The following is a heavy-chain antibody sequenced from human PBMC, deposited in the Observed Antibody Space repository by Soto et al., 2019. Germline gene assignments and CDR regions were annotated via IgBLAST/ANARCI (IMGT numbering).Heavy chain of an antibody. CDR3: ARTSYDSSGTAADP. CDR1: GGSISSYY. J-gene: IGHJ5*02. CDR2: IYYSGST. D-gene: IGHD3-22*01. V-gene: IGHV4-59*12. Sequence: SETLSLTCTVAGGSISSYYWSWIRQPPGKGLEWIGYIYYSGSTYYNPSLKNRVSISVDTSKNQFSLKLSSVTAADTAVYYCARTSYDSSGTAADPWGQGTLVTVSS.